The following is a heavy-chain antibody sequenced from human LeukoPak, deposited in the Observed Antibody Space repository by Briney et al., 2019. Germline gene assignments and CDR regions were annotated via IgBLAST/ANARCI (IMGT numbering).Heavy chain of an antibody. V-gene: IGHV3-43*01. D-gene: IGHD2-8*01. CDR3: AKDIIGYAPL. J-gene: IGHJ4*02. CDR1: GFTFDDFP. CDR2: VSVDGDTK. Sequence: GGSLRLSCAASGFTFDDFPMHWVRQPPGKGLEWVSLVSVDGDTKYYADSVRGRFTISRDNSKNSLYLQMNSLRIEDTAFYYCAKDIIGYAPLWGQGTLVTVSS.